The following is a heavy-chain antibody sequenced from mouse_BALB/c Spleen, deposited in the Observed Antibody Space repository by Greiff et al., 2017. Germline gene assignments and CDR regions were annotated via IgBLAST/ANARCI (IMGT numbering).Heavy chain of an antibody. D-gene: IGHD1-2*01. CDR2: IDPSDSYT. J-gene: IGHJ2*01. V-gene: IGHV1-69*02. CDR1: GYTFTSYW. Sequence: QVQLQQPGAELVKPGASVKLSCKASGYTFTSYWMHWVKQRPGQGLEWIGEIDPSDSYTNYNQKFKGKATLTVDKSSSTAYMQLSSLTSEDSAVYYCARSEIHYFFDYWGQGTTLTVSS. CDR3: ARSEIHYFFDY.